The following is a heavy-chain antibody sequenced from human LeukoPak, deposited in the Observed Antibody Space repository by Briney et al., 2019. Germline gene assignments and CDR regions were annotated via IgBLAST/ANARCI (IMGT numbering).Heavy chain of an antibody. D-gene: IGHD3-10*01. CDR3: ASSGTTMVRGPSYYYGMDV. V-gene: IGHV1-69*13. CDR1: GGTFSSYA. Sequence: SVKVSCKASGGTFSSYAISWVRQAPGQGLEWMGGIIPIFGTANYAQKFQGRVTITADESTSTAYMELSSLRSEDTAVYYCASSGTTMVRGPSYYYGMDVWGQGTTVTVSS. J-gene: IGHJ6*02. CDR2: IIPIFGTA.